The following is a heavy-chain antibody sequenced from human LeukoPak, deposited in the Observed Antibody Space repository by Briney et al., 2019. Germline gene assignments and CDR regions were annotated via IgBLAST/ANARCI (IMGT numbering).Heavy chain of an antibody. V-gene: IGHV3-23*01. D-gene: IGHD6-13*01. CDR1: GFTFSSYA. J-gene: IGHJ4*02. Sequence: PGGSLRLSCAASGFTFSSYAMSWVRQAPGKGLEWVSAISGSGGSTYYADSVKGRFTISRDNSKNTLYLQMNSLRAEDTAVYYCAKSEGPLSLAAAGNRADYWGQGTLVTVSS. CDR2: ISGSGGST. CDR3: AKSEGPLSLAAAGNRADY.